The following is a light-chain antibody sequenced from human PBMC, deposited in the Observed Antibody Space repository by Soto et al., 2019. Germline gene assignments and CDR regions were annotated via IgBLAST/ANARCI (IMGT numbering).Light chain of an antibody. V-gene: IGKV1-39*01. J-gene: IGKJ1*01. CDR1: QSITSY. Sequence: DIQMTQSPSSLSASVGDRVTLTCRASQSITSYLNWYQQKPGKAPKLLIHAASNLQSGVPSRFSGSGSGTDFTLTINSLQPEDFATYYCQQSYSTPRTFGQGTKVESK. CDR2: AAS. CDR3: QQSYSTPRT.